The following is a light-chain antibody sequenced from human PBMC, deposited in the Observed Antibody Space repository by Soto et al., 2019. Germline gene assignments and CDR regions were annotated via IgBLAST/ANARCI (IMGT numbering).Light chain of an antibody. Sequence: QSVLTQPASVSGSPGQSITISCTGTSSDVGGYNFVSWYQQHPGKAPQLMIYEVSNRPSGVSNRFSGSKSDNTASLPISGLQAGDEADYYCSSYASTNTLVFGTGTKLTVL. CDR3: SSYASTNTLV. CDR1: SSDVGGYNF. CDR2: EVS. V-gene: IGLV2-14*03. J-gene: IGLJ1*01.